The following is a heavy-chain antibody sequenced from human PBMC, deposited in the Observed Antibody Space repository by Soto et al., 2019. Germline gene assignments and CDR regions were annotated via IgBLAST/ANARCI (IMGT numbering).Heavy chain of an antibody. CDR2: ISGSGGST. Sequence: GGSLKLSCAASVFTFSSYAVSWVRQAPGKGLEWVSAISGSGGSTYYADSVKGRFTISRDNSKNTLYLQMNSLRAEDTAVYYCAKPSGSYYNWSPPFDPWGQGTLVTVSS. CDR3: AKPSGSYYNWSPPFDP. V-gene: IGHV3-23*01. D-gene: IGHD3-10*01. CDR1: VFTFSSYA. J-gene: IGHJ5*02.